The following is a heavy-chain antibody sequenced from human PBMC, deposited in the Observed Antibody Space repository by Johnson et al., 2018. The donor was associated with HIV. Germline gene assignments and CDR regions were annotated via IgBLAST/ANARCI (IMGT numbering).Heavy chain of an antibody. CDR2: INSDVSST. Sequence: VQLVESGGALVQPGGSLRLSCAASGFTLSSYWMHWVRQVPGKGPVWVSRINSDVSSTSYADSVKGRFTISRDNAKNTLYLQMNSLRAEDTAVYYCAKDRGYGGNLDAFDIWGQGTMVTVSS. D-gene: IGHD4-23*01. V-gene: IGHV3-74*01. CDR1: GFTLSSYW. CDR3: AKDRGYGGNLDAFDI. J-gene: IGHJ3*02.